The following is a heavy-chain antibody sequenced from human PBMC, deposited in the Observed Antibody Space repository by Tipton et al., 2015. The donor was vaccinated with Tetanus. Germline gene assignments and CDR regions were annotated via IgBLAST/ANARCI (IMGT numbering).Heavy chain of an antibody. Sequence: TLSLTCNVSGDSMTDFYWSWIRQAPGKGLEWIAYIFSTGRTQYNPSLKSRVTISIDTAKNQFSLHLSSVTAADTAIYYCARTTRRWQHPDFWGQGTLVTVSA. J-gene: IGHJ4*02. CDR3: ARTTRRWQHPDF. D-gene: IGHD5-24*01. CDR2: IFSTGRT. V-gene: IGHV4-59*01. CDR1: GDSMTDFY.